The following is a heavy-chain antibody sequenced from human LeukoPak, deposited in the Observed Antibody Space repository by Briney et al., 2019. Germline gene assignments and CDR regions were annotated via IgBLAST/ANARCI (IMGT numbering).Heavy chain of an antibody. J-gene: IGHJ1*01. Sequence: PGGSLTLSCAASGFTFSSYAMSWVRQAPGKGLEWVSAISGSGGSTYYADSVTGQFTISRDNSKNTLYLQMNSLRAEDTAVYYCAKEDYDILTGYYNPAGYFQHWGQGTLVTVSS. CDR2: ISGSGGST. CDR3: AKEDYDILTGYYNPAGYFQH. V-gene: IGHV3-23*01. D-gene: IGHD3-9*01. CDR1: GFTFSSYA.